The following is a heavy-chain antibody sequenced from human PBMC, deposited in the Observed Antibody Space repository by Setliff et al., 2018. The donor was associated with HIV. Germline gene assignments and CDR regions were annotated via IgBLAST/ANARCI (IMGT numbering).Heavy chain of an antibody. CDR2: IKQDGSEK. CDR3: AREPHELRYFDWLLYPAHYYYGMDV. J-gene: IGHJ6*02. V-gene: IGHV3-7*03. D-gene: IGHD3-9*01. Sequence: GGSLRLSCAASGFTFSNYWMSWVRQAPGKGLEWVANIKQDGSEKYYVDSVKGRFTVSRDNAKNSLYLQMNSLRAEDTAVYYCAREPHELRYFDWLLYPAHYYYGMDVWGQGTTVTVSS. CDR1: GFTFSNYW.